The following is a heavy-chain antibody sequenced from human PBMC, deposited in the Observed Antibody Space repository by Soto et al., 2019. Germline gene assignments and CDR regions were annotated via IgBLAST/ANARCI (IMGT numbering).Heavy chain of an antibody. CDR1: GGSISSND. D-gene: IGHD6-13*01. CDR3: ARFRREAVAGYTLDN. J-gene: IGHJ4*02. CDR2: VYTSGST. Sequence: SETLSLTCTVSGGSISSNDWTWIRQPPGKGLEWIGYVYTSGSTNYNPSLKSRVTISEDTSKSQFALKVNSMTAADTAVYYCARFRREAVAGYTLDNWGQGILVTVSS. V-gene: IGHV4-4*08.